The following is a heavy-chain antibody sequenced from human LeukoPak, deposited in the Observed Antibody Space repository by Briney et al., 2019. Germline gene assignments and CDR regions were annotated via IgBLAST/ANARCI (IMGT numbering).Heavy chain of an antibody. J-gene: IGHJ4*02. D-gene: IGHD7-27*01. CDR3: ARAGGRNWDTLDFDY. Sequence: GASVKVSCKASGYTFTGYYMHWVRQAPGQGLELMGWINPNSGGTNYAQKFQGRVTMTRDTSISTAYMELSRLRSDDTAVYYCARAGGRNWDTLDFDYWGQGTLVTVSS. V-gene: IGHV1-2*02. CDR2: INPNSGGT. CDR1: GYTFTGYY.